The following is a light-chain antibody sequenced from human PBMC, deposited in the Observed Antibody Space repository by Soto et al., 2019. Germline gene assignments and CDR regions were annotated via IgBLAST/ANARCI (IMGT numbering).Light chain of an antibody. CDR3: SSHAGSNLVV. Sequence: QSALTQPPSASGSPGQSVTISCTGTSRDVGGYNYVSWYQQHPGKAPKLMIYEVNKPPSGVPDRFSGSKSGNTASLTVSGLQAEDEADYYCSSHAGSNLVVFGGGTQLTVL. V-gene: IGLV2-8*01. CDR2: EVN. CDR1: SRDVGGYNY. J-gene: IGLJ2*01.